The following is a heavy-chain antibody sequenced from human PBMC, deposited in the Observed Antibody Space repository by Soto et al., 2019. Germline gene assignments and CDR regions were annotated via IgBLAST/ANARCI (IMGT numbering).Heavy chain of an antibody. J-gene: IGHJ5*02. D-gene: IGHD3-3*01. CDR2: IIADNGNT. V-gene: IGHV1-18*01. CDR3: ARGVVRTSNWFDP. Sequence: APLNRSRKAAVYTMTSDVVGWGRQAPGQRLEWMGWIIADNGNTNYAQKLQGRVTMTTDTSTSTAYMELRSLRSDDTAVYYCARGVVRTSNWFDPWGQGTLVTVSS. CDR1: VYTMTSDV.